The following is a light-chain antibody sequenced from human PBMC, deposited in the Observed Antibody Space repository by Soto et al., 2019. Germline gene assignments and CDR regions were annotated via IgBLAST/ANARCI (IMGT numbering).Light chain of an antibody. CDR2: GAS. V-gene: IGKV3-15*01. CDR1: QSVGSN. Sequence: EIVLTQSPGTLSLSPGERATLSCRASQSVGSNLAWYQQKPGQAPRLLIYGASTRATGIPARFSGSGSGTEFTLTISSLQSEDFAVYYCQQYNNWLSWTFGQGTKVEIK. CDR3: QQYNNWLSWT. J-gene: IGKJ1*01.